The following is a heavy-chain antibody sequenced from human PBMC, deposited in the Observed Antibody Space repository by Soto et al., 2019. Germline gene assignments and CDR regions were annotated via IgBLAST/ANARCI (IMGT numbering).Heavy chain of an antibody. V-gene: IGHV4-59*01. CDR2: IYYSGST. J-gene: IGHJ5*01. Sequence: PSETLSLTCTVSGGSISSYYWSWIRQPPGKGLEWIGYIYYSGSTNYNPSLKSRVTISVDTSKNQFSLKLSSVTAADTAVYYCAGAPLIAAARWGLDSGGQGTLVTV. CDR3: AGAPLIAAARWGLDS. D-gene: IGHD6-13*01. CDR1: GGSISSYY.